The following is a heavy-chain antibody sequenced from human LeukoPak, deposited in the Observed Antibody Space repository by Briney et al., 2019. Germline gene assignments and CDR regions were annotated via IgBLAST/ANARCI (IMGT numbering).Heavy chain of an antibody. CDR1: GFTFSSYS. Sequence: GGSLRLSCAASGFTFSSYSMNWVRQAPGKGLEWVSSISSSSSYIYYADSVKGRFTISRDNSKNTLYLQMYSLRAEDTAVYYCAKWEHSLPNWFDPWGQGTLVTVSS. CDR3: AKWEHSLPNWFDP. D-gene: IGHD1-1*01. J-gene: IGHJ5*02. V-gene: IGHV3-21*04. CDR2: ISSSSSYI.